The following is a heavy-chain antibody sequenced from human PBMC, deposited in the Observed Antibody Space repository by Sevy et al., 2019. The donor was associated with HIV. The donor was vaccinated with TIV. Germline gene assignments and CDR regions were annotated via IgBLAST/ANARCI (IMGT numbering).Heavy chain of an antibody. CDR1: GFTFSCYA. Sequence: GGSLRLSCAASGFTFSCYAMSWVRQAPGKGLEWVSVISGSGGSTHYAESVKGRFTISKNNSKNTLHLQMNSLRAEDTAVYYCAKVHSSSWHFDYWGQGTLVTVSS. CDR2: ISGSGGST. J-gene: IGHJ4*02. CDR3: AKVHSSSWHFDY. D-gene: IGHD6-13*01. V-gene: IGHV3-23*01.